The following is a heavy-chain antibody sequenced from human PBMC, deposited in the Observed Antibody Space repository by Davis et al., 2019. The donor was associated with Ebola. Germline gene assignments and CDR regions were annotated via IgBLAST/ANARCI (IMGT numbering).Heavy chain of an antibody. CDR2: IIPIFGTA. D-gene: IGHD1-26*01. V-gene: IGHV1-69*06. CDR1: GGTFSSYS. J-gene: IGHJ4*02. Sequence: SVKVSCKASGGTFSSYSISWVRQAPGQGLEWMGGIIPIFGTAIYAQKFQGRVTITADKSTSTAYMELSSLRSEDTAVYYCARGSMLGALFDSWGQGTLVTVSS. CDR3: ARGSMLGALFDS.